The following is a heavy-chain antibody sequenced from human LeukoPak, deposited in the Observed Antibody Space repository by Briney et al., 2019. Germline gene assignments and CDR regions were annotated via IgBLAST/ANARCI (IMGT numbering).Heavy chain of an antibody. D-gene: IGHD3-22*01. V-gene: IGHV7-4-1*02. Sequence: ASVKVSCKASGYTFTSYGISWVRQAPGQGLEWMGRINSNTGSPTYAQGFTGRFVFSLDTSASTAYLQISSLKAEDTAVYYCARETVGIVVVQSEDYYYMDVWGKGTTVTVSS. CDR1: GYTFTSYG. CDR3: ARETVGIVVVQSEDYYYMDV. J-gene: IGHJ6*03. CDR2: INSNTGSP.